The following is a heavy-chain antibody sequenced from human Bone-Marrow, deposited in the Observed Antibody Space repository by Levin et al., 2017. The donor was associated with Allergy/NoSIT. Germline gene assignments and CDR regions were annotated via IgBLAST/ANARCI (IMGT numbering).Heavy chain of an antibody. D-gene: IGHD2-2*01. CDR3: ARTRGCSSTSCYLDY. J-gene: IGHJ4*02. CDR2: ISGSGDST. V-gene: IGHV3-23*01. CDR1: GFTFSSYA. Sequence: GESLKISCAASGFTFSSYAMSWVRQAPGKGLEWVSGISGSGDSTYYADSVKGRFTISRDNSKNTLYLQMNSLRAEDTAVYYCARTRGCSSTSCYLDYWGQGTLVTVSS.